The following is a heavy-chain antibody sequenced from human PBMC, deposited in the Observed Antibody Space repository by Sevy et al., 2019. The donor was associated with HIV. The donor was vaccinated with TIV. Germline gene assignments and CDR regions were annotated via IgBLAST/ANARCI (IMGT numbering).Heavy chain of an antibody. CDR2: ISYDASNK. Sequence: GGSLRLSCEASGFTFSNYGMHWVRQAPGKGLEWVALISYDASNKYYGDSINGRFTISRDNSKNTLYLQMNSLRGEDTAVYYLANDPVFGLLIHKGQDSFHIWGQGTMVTVSS. CDR1: GFTFSNYG. D-gene: IGHD3-3*01. J-gene: IGHJ3*02. V-gene: IGHV3-30*18. CDR3: ANDPVFGLLIHKGQDSFHI.